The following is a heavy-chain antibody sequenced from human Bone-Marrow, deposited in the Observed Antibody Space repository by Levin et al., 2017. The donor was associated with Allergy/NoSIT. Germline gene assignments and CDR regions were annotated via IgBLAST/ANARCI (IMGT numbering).Heavy chain of an antibody. CDR3: AKISALGPGDIY. J-gene: IGHJ4*02. CDR1: GFTFSTYG. Sequence: GGSLRLSCAASGFTFSTYGMSWVRQTPGKGLEWVSGIIGTGASTYYADSVRGRFTIFRDNSMNTLYLQMNSLSVDDTGIYYCAKISALGPGDIYGGQGVLVTVS. V-gene: IGHV3-23*01. CDR2: IIGTGAST. D-gene: IGHD2-21*01.